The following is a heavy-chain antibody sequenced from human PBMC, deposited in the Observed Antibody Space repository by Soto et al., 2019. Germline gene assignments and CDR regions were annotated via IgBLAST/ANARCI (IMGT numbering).Heavy chain of an antibody. J-gene: IGHJ4*02. CDR2: IRSKAYGGTT. D-gene: IGHD4-17*01. CDR3: TSQRPVRDDYGDYSMGFCNY. V-gene: IGHV3-49*03. Sequence: GGSLRLSCTASGFTFGDYAMSWFRQAPGKGLEWVGFIRSKAYGGTTEYAASVKGRFTISRDDSKSIAYLQMNSLKTEDTAVYYCTSQRPVRDDYGDYSMGFCNYWGQGTLVTVSS. CDR1: GFTFGDYA.